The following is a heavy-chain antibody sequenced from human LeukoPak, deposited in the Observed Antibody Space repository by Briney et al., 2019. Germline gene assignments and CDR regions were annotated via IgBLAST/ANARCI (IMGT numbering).Heavy chain of an antibody. V-gene: IGHV1-18*01. Sequence: ASVKVSCKDSSYSFSDYGFTWVRQAPGQGLEYMGWISGYNGNTNYAEKLQDRVTLTADASTTTVYMELRSLTPDDTAVYYCARVASYDLLTGYYLEYWGQGTLVTVSS. J-gene: IGHJ4*02. CDR3: ARVASYDLLTGYYLEY. D-gene: IGHD3-9*01. CDR1: SYSFSDYG. CDR2: ISGYNGNT.